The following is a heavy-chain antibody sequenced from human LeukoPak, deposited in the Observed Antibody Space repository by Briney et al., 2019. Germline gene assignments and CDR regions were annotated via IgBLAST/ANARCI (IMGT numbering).Heavy chain of an antibody. D-gene: IGHD4-11*01. V-gene: IGHV3-30*04. CDR1: GFTFSSYS. CDR3: ARLASTVTSPLDY. Sequence: PGGSLRLSCAASGFTFSSYSMHWVRQAPGKGLEWVALIPWHGNNPYYADSVQGRFTISRDSSRNTLYLQMNSLRTEDTAEYYCARLASTVTSPLDYWGQGTLVAVSS. J-gene: IGHJ4*02. CDR2: IPWHGNNP.